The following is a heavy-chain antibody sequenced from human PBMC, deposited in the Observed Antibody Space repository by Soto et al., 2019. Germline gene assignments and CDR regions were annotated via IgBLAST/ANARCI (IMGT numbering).Heavy chain of an antibody. V-gene: IGHV1-24*01. J-gene: IGHJ4*02. CDR2: FGPEDGET. CDR3: ATDNAFAIGFDY. D-gene: IGHD3-16*01. Sequence: ASVKVSCKASGYTFTSYGISWVRQAPGKGLEWMGGFGPEDGETNYAQKFQGRVTMTEDTSTDTAYMELSSLRSEDTAVYYCATDNAFAIGFDYWGQGNLVTVSS. CDR1: GYTFTSYG.